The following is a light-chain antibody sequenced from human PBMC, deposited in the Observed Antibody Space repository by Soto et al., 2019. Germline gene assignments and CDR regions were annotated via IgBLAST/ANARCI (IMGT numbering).Light chain of an antibody. CDR2: DVN. J-gene: IGLJ1*01. Sequence: QSVLAQPASVSGSRGQSITISCTGTSSDVGRYNYVSWFQQHPGKVPQLIIYDVNNWPSGVSDRFSGSKSGNPASLTLSGLQVEADANYYVSSFTASSTCDFGAGTKVT. CDR1: SSDVGRYNY. V-gene: IGLV2-14*03. CDR3: SSFTASSTCD.